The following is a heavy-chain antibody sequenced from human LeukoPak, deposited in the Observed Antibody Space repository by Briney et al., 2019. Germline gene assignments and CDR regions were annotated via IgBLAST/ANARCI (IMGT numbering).Heavy chain of an antibody. Sequence: GSLRLSCAASGFTFSTFAVHWVRQAPGKGLEYVSAISPNGDTTYYADSVKGRFTISRDNSKNTLYLQMSSLRAEDTAVYFCVRPSSGWYDYWGQGTLVTISS. CDR1: GFTFSTFA. J-gene: IGHJ4*02. D-gene: IGHD6-19*01. CDR3: VRPSSGWYDY. V-gene: IGHV3-64D*06. CDR2: ISPNGDTT.